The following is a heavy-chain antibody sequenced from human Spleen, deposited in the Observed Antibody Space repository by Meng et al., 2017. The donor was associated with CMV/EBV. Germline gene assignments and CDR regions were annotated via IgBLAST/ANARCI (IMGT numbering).Heavy chain of an antibody. CDR3: ARDQGIVEATFPGDY. J-gene: IGHJ4*02. CDR1: EFTLRTSD. Sequence: GGSLRLSWAASEFTLRTSDMNWVRQAPGKGLERVSPINSNSRYRHHAGSVKGHFTISRDNAKNTLYLQMNSLRAEDTAVYYCARDQGIVEATFPGDYWGQGTLVTVSS. V-gene: IGHV3-21*01. CDR2: INSNSRYR. D-gene: IGHD1-26*01.